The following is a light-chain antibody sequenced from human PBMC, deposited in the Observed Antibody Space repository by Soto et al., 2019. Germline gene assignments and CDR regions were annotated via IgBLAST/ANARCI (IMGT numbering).Light chain of an antibody. CDR2: GAS. Sequence: EIVFTQSPGTLSLSPGERATLSCRASQSVSSSSYLAWYQQQPGQAPRLLIYGASSRATGIPDRFSGSGSGTDFTLTISRLEPEDFAVYYCQQYDSSPLTFGPGTKVDIK. J-gene: IGKJ3*01. V-gene: IGKV3-20*01. CDR1: QSVSSSSY. CDR3: QQYDSSPLT.